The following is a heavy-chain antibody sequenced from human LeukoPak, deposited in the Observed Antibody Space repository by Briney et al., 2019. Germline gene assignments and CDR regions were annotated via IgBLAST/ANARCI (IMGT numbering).Heavy chain of an antibody. CDR3: ARDYGYYYDSGGYYFVGPNDY. D-gene: IGHD3-22*01. V-gene: IGHV3-21*01. Sequence: TGGSLRLSCAASGFTFSSYSMNWVRQAPGKGREWVSSISSSSSYIYYADSVKGRFTISRDNSKNTVHLQMSSLRAEDTAVYYCARDYGYYYDSGGYYFVGPNDYWGQGTLVSVSS. CDR1: GFTFSSYS. J-gene: IGHJ4*02. CDR2: ISSSSSYI.